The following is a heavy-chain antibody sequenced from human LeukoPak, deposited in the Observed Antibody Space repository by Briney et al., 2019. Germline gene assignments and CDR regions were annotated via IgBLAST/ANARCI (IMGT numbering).Heavy chain of an antibody. CDR2: IYSGGTT. D-gene: IGHD2-21*01. CDR1: GFTFDDYG. Sequence: GGSLRLSCTASGFTFDDYGIGWVRQTPGKGLEWVSVIYSGGTTYYADPVKGRFTISRDNSKNTLHLQMNNLRVEDTAVYYCAIESAYCGGDCYGYWGQGTLVTVSS. J-gene: IGHJ4*02. CDR3: AIESAYCGGDCYGY. V-gene: IGHV3-66*01.